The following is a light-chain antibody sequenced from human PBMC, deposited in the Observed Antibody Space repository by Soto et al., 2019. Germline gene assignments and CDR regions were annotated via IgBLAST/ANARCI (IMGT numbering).Light chain of an antibody. V-gene: IGLV2-14*01. CDR2: DVS. CDR3: SSYTGGSTYV. J-gene: IGLJ1*01. CDR1: SSDIGGYKY. Sequence: QSVLPQPASVSGSPGQSITISCTGASSDIGGYKYVSWYQQHPGKAPKLMIYDVSNRPSGVSNRFSGSKSGNTATLTISGLQGEDEAEYYCSSYTGGSTYVFGTGTKSPS.